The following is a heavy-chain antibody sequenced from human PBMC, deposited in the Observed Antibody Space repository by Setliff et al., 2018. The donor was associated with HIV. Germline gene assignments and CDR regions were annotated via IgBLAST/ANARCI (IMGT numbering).Heavy chain of an antibody. CDR1: GDSIGTYY. D-gene: IGHD3-22*01. Sequence: SETLSLTCSVSGDSIGTYYWNWIRQTPGKRLEWIGGVHHSGSTHYNPSLRSRVTISPQTSKNQFSLELTSVTAADTAVYYCARQGAGYYYDSSEYYTGNGFDFWGQGTLVTVSS. CDR2: VHHSGST. V-gene: IGHV4-59*08. CDR3: ARQGAGYYYDSSEYYTGNGFDF. J-gene: IGHJ3*01.